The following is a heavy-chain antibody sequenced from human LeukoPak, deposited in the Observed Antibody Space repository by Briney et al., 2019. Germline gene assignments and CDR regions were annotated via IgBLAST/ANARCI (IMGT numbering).Heavy chain of an antibody. J-gene: IGHJ4*02. D-gene: IGHD3-22*01. V-gene: IGHV4-39*01. Sequence: SETLSLTCTVSGGSISSSSYYWGWIRQPPGKVLGWVGSFYYSGRTYYNPSLKSRVTISVDTSKNQFSLKLSSVTAADTAVYYCARANYYDSSGYQYYFDYWGQGTLVTVSS. CDR1: GGSISSSSYY. CDR2: FYYSGRT. CDR3: ARANYYDSSGYQYYFDY.